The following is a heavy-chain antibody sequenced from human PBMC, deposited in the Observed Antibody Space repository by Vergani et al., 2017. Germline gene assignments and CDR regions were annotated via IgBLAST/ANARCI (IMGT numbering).Heavy chain of an antibody. Sequence: QVQLVQSGAEVKKPGASVKVSCQASGYTFTGYYMHWVRQAPGQGLEWMGWINPNSGGTNYAQKFQGRVTMTRDTSISTAYMELSRLRSDDTAVYYCARSLGCSGGSCYNYDYWGQGTLVTVSS. CDR2: INPNSGGT. CDR1: GYTFTGYY. D-gene: IGHD2-15*01. CDR3: ARSLGCSGGSCYNYDY. V-gene: IGHV1-2*02. J-gene: IGHJ4*02.